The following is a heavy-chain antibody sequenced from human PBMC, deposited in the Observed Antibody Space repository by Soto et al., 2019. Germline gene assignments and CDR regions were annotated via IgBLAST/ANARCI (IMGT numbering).Heavy chain of an antibody. V-gene: IGHV1-3*01. Sequence: ASVKVSCKASGYTFTNYAMHWVRQAPGQRLEWMGWINAGNGNTKYSQKFQGRVTITRDTSASTTYMELSSLRSEGTAVYYCARDLGYALPDYWGQGALVTVSS. CDR2: INAGNGNT. CDR1: GYTFTNYA. J-gene: IGHJ4*02. D-gene: IGHD2-15*01. CDR3: ARDLGYALPDY.